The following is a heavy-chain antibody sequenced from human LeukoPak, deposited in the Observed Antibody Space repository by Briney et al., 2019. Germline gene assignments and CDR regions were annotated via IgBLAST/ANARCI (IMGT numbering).Heavy chain of an antibody. CDR1: GYSISSGYH. CDR2: IYYSGST. Sequence: PSETLSLTCTVSGYSISSGYHYGWIRQPPGKGLEWIGSIYYSGSTYYNPPLKSRVTISVDTSKNQFSLKLSSVTAADTAVYYCARHYWDDTNYYYYYYMDVWGKGTTVTVSS. D-gene: IGHD1-1*01. J-gene: IGHJ6*03. CDR3: ARHYWDDTNYYYYYYMDV. V-gene: IGHV4-38-2*02.